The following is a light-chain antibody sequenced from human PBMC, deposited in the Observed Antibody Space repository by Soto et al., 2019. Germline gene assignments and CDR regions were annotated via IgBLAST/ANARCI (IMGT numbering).Light chain of an antibody. Sequence: EIVLTQSPGTLSLSPGERATLSCRASQSVSIYLAWYQQKPGQAPRLLIYDASNRATGIPARSSGRGSGTDFTLTISSLEPEDFAVYYCQQRSNWPPKITFGQGTRLEIK. J-gene: IGKJ5*01. CDR3: QQRSNWPPKIT. V-gene: IGKV3-11*01. CDR1: QSVSIY. CDR2: DAS.